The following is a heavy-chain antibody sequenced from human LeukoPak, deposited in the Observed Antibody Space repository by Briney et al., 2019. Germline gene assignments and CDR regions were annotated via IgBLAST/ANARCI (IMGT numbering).Heavy chain of an antibody. J-gene: IGHJ4*02. CDR1: GGSFSGCY. CDR2: INHSGST. Sequence: SETLSLTCAVYGGSFSGCYWSWIRQPPGKGLEWIGEINHSGSTNYNPSLKSRVTISVDTSKNQFSLKLSSVTAADTAVYYCARGKPTIVNYDYVWGSYRYPPAFDYWGQGTLVTVSS. CDR3: ARGKPTIVNYDYVWGSYRYPPAFDY. V-gene: IGHV4-34*01. D-gene: IGHD3-16*02.